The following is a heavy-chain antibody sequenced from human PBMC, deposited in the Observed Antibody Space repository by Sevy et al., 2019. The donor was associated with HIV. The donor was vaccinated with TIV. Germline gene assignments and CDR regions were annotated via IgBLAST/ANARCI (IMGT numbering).Heavy chain of an antibody. D-gene: IGHD3-22*01. J-gene: IGHJ3*01. CDR1: GFTFNDHA. Sequence: GGSLRLSCAASGFTFNDHAMSWVRQAPGKGLEWVSSINWTGDNTGYADSVKGRFTISRDDAKKSLYLQMNSLRAEDTALYYCARNTYYLDTTGYGAFHVWGQGTMVTVSS. V-gene: IGHV3-20*04. CDR2: INWTGDNT. CDR3: ARNTYYLDTTGYGAFHV.